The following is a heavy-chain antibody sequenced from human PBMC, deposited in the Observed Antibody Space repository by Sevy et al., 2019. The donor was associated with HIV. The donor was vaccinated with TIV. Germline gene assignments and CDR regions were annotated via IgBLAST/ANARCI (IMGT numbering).Heavy chain of an antibody. Sequence: GGSLRLSCAASGFTFSNYAMSWVRQAPGKGLEWVSTFSFGCGKINYADSVKGRFTISRDNFKHTLYLQMNSLRAEDTALYYCAREGCSKPHDYWGQGTLVTVSS. V-gene: IGHV3-23*01. CDR1: GFTFSNYA. CDR3: AREGCSKPHDY. D-gene: IGHD2-2*01. J-gene: IGHJ4*02. CDR2: FSFGCGKI.